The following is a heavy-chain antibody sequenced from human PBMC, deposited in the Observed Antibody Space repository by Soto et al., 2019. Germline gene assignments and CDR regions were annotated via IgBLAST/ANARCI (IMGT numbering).Heavy chain of an antibody. CDR2: ISSSGSTI. CDR1: GFAFSDYY. CDR3: ARSFYGDHEGFVDY. J-gene: IGHJ4*02. V-gene: IGHV3-11*01. D-gene: IGHD4-17*01. Sequence: GGSLRLSCAASGFAFSDYYMSLIRQSPGKGLEWVSYISSSGSTIYYADSVKGRFTISRDNAKNSLYLQMNSLRAEDTAVYYCARSFYGDHEGFVDYWGQGTRVTVS.